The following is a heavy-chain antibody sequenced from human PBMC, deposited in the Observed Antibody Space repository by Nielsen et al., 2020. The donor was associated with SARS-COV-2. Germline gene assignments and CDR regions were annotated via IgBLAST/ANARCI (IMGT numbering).Heavy chain of an antibody. Sequence: GGSLRLSCAASGFTFDDYAMHWVRQAPGKGLEWVSGISWNSGSIGYADSVKGRFTISRDNAKNSLYLQMNSLRAEDTALYYCVLFGDYSGSYGLDYWGQGTLVTVSS. CDR1: GFTFDDYA. CDR3: VLFGDYSGSYGLDY. V-gene: IGHV3-9*01. CDR2: ISWNSGSI. D-gene: IGHD1-26*01. J-gene: IGHJ4*02.